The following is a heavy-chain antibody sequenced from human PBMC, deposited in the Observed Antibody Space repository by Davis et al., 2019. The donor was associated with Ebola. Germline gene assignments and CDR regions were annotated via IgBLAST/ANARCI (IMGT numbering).Heavy chain of an antibody. CDR2: ISGSGGST. CDR3: ARDQFGPSIVVVPAAIGY. Sequence: GGSLRLSCAASGFTFSSYAMSWVRQAPGKGLEWVSAISGSGGSTYYADSVKGRFTISRDNAKNSLYLQMNSLRAEDTAVYYCARDQFGPSIVVVPAAIGYWGQGTLVTVSS. CDR1: GFTFSSYA. V-gene: IGHV3-23*01. D-gene: IGHD2-2*02. J-gene: IGHJ4*02.